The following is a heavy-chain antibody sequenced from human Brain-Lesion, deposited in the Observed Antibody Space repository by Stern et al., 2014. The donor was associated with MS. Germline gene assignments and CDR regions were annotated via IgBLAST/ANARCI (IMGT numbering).Heavy chain of an antibody. CDR2: IYYSGNT. V-gene: IGHV4-39*01. CDR1: GGSVSSTSYA. D-gene: IGHD2-15*01. Sequence: VQLVESGPGLVKPSETLSLTCTVAGGSVSSTSYAWAWIRQPPGKGLEWIGTIYYSGNTYYSPSLKSRLTNSLEKSQNSFSLLLSSVTAADTAVYYCAGEEDIRYCSGGSCTGNWFDPWGQGTLVTVSS. J-gene: IGHJ5*02. CDR3: AGEEDIRYCSGGSCTGNWFDP.